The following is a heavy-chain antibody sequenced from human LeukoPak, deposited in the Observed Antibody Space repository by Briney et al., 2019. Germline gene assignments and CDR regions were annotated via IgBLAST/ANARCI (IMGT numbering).Heavy chain of an antibody. CDR2: IKEDGSEK. CDR1: GFIFSRYW. CDR3: ARDRDGYNYDFDY. D-gene: IGHD5-24*01. Sequence: LSGGSLRLSCAASGFIFSRYWMTWVRQAPGKGPEYVANIKEDGSEKYYAGSVKGRFTISRDNAKNSLYLQMNSLRAEDTAVYYCARDRDGYNYDFDYWGQGTLVTVSS. V-gene: IGHV3-7*01. J-gene: IGHJ4*02.